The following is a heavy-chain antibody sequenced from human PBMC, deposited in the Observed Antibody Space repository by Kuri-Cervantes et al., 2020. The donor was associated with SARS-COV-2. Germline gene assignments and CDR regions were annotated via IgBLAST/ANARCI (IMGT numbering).Heavy chain of an antibody. D-gene: IGHD1-20*01. CDR2: IKQDGSEK. V-gene: IGHV3-7*01. Sequence: GESLKISCAAPGFTFSSYWMSWVRQAPGKGLEWVANIKQDGSEKYYVDSVKGRFTISRDNAKNSLYLQMNSLRAEDTAVYYCAREGDRITSDYYFDYWGQGTLVTVSS. CDR1: GFTFSSYW. J-gene: IGHJ4*02. CDR3: AREGDRITSDYYFDY.